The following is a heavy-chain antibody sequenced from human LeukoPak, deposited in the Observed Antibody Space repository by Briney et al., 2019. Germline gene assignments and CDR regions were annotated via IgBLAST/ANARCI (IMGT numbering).Heavy chain of an antibody. CDR3: ASPQFRHGYSYGPFDY. CDR2: INPNSGGT. J-gene: IGHJ4*02. Sequence: GASVKVSCKASGYTFTSYGISWVRQAPGQGLEWMGWINPNSGGTNYAQKFQGRVTITADKSTSTAYMELSSLRSEDTAVYYCASPQFRHGYSYGPFDYWGQGTLVTVSS. CDR1: GYTFTSYG. D-gene: IGHD5-18*01. V-gene: IGHV1-18*01.